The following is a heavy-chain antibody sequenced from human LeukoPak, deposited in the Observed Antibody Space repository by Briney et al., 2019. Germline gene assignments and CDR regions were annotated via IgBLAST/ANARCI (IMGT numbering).Heavy chain of an antibody. V-gene: IGHV3-21*04. D-gene: IGHD4-23*01. J-gene: IGHJ4*02. Sequence: PGGSLRLSCAASGFTFSSYSMNWVRQAPGKGLEWVSSISSSSSYIYYADSVKGRFTISRDNAKNSLYLQMDSLRAEDTALYYCAIGLGGVFHYRGQGTLVTVSS. CDR2: ISSSSSYI. CDR3: AIGLGGVFHY. CDR1: GFTFSSYS.